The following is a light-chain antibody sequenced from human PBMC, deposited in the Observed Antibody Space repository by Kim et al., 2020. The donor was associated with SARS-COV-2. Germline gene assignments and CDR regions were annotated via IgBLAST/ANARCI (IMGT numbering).Light chain of an antibody. V-gene: IGKV1-5*03. CDR2: KSS. CDR3: QQCNRYPLT. CDR1: QNIGRC. J-gene: IGKJ4*01. Sequence: ASVGDRVTITCRASQNIGRCLAWYQQKPGKAPKLLIYKSSSLQSEVPSRFSGGGSGTEFSLTLSSLQPDDFATYYCQQCNRYPLTFGGGTKVEIK.